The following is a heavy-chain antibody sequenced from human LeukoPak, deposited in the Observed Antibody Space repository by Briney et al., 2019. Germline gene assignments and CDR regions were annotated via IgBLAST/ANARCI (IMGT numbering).Heavy chain of an antibody. J-gene: IGHJ4*02. CDR1: DGSFSGSY. V-gene: IGHV4-34*01. CDR3: ARVSLVRGAPDYYFDY. Sequence: KPSETLSLTCAVYDGSFSGSYWNWIRQPPGKGLEWIGEINHSGRTNYNPSLKSRVTISVDTSTNQFSLKLSSVTAADTAVYYCARVSLVRGAPDYYFDYWGQGTLVTVSP. CDR2: INHSGRT. D-gene: IGHD3-10*01.